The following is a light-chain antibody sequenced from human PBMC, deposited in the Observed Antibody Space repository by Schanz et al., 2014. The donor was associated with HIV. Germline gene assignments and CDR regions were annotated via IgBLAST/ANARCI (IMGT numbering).Light chain of an antibody. CDR1: NNDIGSYTY. J-gene: IGLJ2*01. CDR2: GVF. Sequence: QSALTQPASVSGSPGQSITFSCTGTNNDIGSYTYVSWYQQHPDKAPKLVVYGVFDRPSGVSNRFSGSKSGNTASLTIYGLQREDEADYYCSSYTSSSTVVFGGGTKLTVL. CDR3: SSYTSSSTVV. V-gene: IGLV2-14*03.